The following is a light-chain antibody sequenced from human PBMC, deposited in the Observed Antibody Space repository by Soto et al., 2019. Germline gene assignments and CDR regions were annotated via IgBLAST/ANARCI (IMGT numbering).Light chain of an antibody. CDR2: TTS. CDR1: QGIRHD. CDR3: LQSYIYYRA. V-gene: IGKV1-6*01. Sequence: AIRLTQSPSSLSASAGDRVNITCRASQGIRHDLGWYQQKPGQAPKLLIYTTSTLQSGVPSRFSVSGSGTDFTLTISLVQPEDFATYYCLQSYIYYRAFGEGTKV. J-gene: IGKJ1*01.